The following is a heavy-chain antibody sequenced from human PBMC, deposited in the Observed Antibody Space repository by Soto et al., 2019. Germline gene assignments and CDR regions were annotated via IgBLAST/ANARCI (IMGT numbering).Heavy chain of an antibody. V-gene: IGHV1-69*12. J-gene: IGHJ4*02. CDR1: GGTFSSYA. CDR2: IIPIFGTA. Sequence: QVQLVQSGAEVKKPGSSVKVSCKASGGTFSSYAISWVRQAPGQGLEWMGGIIPIFGTANYAQKFQGRVTITADDSKSTVYMELSSLRSEDTAVYYCARDNYDSSGHYPMDYWGQGTRVTVSS. D-gene: IGHD3-22*01. CDR3: ARDNYDSSGHYPMDY.